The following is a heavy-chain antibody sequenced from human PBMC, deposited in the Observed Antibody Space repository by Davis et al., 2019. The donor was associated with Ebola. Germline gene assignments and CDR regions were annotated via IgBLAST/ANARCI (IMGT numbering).Heavy chain of an antibody. CDR2: IDYTGNT. CDR1: GGSVSSGSYY. Sequence: SETLSLTCTVSGGSVSSGSYYWTWIRQHPGKGLEWIASIDYTGNTYYKSSLTSRLTISVDTSKNQLSLKLSSVTAADTAVYFCARDGGDNPFWSGYYREGWFDPWGQGTPVTVSS. D-gene: IGHD3-3*01. V-gene: IGHV4-31*03. J-gene: IGHJ5*02. CDR3: ARDGGDNPFWSGYYREGWFDP.